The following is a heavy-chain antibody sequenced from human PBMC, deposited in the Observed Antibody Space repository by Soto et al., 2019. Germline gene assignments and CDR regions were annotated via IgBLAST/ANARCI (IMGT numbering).Heavy chain of an antibody. CDR1: GYTFTSYG. CDR3: ARALCSGSCYGRLNWFDP. D-gene: IGHD2-15*01. Sequence: ASVKVSCKASGYTFTSYGMHWVRQAPGQRLEWMGWINAGNGNTKYSQKFQGRVTITRDTSASTAYMELSSLRSEDTAVYYCARALCSGSCYGRLNWFDPWRQGTLVPVSS. V-gene: IGHV1-3*01. CDR2: INAGNGNT. J-gene: IGHJ5*02.